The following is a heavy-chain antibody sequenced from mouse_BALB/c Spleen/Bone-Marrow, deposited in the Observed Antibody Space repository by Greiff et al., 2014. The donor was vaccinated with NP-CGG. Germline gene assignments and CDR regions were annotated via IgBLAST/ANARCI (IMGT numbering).Heavy chain of an antibody. Sequence: MQLKESGAELVKPGASVKLSYTSSGFNFKDTYMHGVKQRPKQGLEGIGRIDPANGNTKYDPKFQGKATITADTSSNTAYLQLSSLTSEDTAVYYCARYGNYCYAMDYWGQGTSVTVSS. J-gene: IGHJ4*01. CDR1: GFNFKDTY. D-gene: IGHD2-1*01. CDR3: ARYGNYCYAMDY. V-gene: IGHV14-3*02. CDR2: IDPANGNT.